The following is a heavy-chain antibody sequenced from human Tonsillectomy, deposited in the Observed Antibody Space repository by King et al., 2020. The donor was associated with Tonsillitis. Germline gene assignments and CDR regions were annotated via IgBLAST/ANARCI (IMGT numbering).Heavy chain of an antibody. Sequence: VQLQQWGAGLLKPSETLSLTCAVYGGSFNGYFWSWIRQPPGKGLEWIGEINHSGSTNYNPSLESRVTISIDTSKNQFSLKLSSVTAADTAVYYCARDEVTTVISSFYYYMDVWGEGTTDTVSS. J-gene: IGHJ6*03. CDR2: INHSGST. V-gene: IGHV4-34*01. D-gene: IGHD4-17*01. CDR1: GGSFNGYF. CDR3: ARDEVTTVISSFYYYMDV.